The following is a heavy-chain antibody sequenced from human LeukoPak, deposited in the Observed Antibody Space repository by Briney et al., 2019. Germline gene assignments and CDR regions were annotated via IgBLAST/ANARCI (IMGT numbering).Heavy chain of an antibody. Sequence: GGSLRLSCEASGFTFSSYAMSWVRQAPGKGLEWVSAISGSGSSTFYADSVKGRFTISRDNSKNTLYLQMNSLRAEDTAVYYCAKDSIAAAGTFLYYSDYWGQGTLVTVSS. J-gene: IGHJ4*02. CDR1: GFTFSSYA. V-gene: IGHV3-23*01. CDR2: ISGSGSST. CDR3: AKDSIAAAGTFLYYSDY. D-gene: IGHD6-13*01.